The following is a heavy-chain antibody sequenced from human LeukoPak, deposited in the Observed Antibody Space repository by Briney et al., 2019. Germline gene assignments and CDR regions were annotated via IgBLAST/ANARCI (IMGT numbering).Heavy chain of an antibody. CDR2: IYTSGST. V-gene: IGHV4-4*07. Sequence: SETLSLTCTVSGGSISSYYWSWIRQPAGKGLEWIGRIYTSGSTNYNPSLKSRVTMSVDASKNQFSLKLSSVTAADTAVYYCARGENSGSSHWFDHWGQGTLVTVSS. J-gene: IGHJ5*02. CDR3: ARGENSGSSHWFDH. CDR1: GGSISSYY. D-gene: IGHD1-26*01.